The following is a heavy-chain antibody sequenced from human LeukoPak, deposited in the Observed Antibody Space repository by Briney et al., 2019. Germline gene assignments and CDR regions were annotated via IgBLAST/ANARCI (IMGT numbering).Heavy chain of an antibody. V-gene: IGHV4-59*08. CDR1: GGSISSYY. CDR2: IYYSGST. D-gene: IGHD3-22*01. Sequence: PSETLSLTCTVSGGSISSYYWSWIRQPPGKGLEWIGYIYYSGSTNYNPSLKSRVTISVDTSKNQFSLKLSSVTAADTAVYYCARLAPHYYDSSGYPRGAFDIWGQGTMVTVSS. CDR3: ARLAPHYYDSSGYPRGAFDI. J-gene: IGHJ3*02.